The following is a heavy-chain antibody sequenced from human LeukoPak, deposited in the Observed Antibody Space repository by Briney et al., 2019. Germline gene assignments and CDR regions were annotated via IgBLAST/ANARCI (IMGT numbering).Heavy chain of an antibody. Sequence: GGSLRLSCAASGFSFSDYYMSWIRQAPGKGLEWVSYMSNSGSTIYYADSVKGRFTISRDKTKNSLYLQMNSLRAEDTAVYYCARGDSSGHDAFDIWGQGTMVTVSS. J-gene: IGHJ3*02. V-gene: IGHV3-11*01. CDR3: ARGDSSGHDAFDI. CDR2: MSNSGSTI. CDR1: GFSFSDYY. D-gene: IGHD3-22*01.